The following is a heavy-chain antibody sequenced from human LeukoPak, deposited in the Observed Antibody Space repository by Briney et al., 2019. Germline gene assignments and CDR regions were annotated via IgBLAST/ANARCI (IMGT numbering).Heavy chain of an antibody. V-gene: IGHV1-2*02. D-gene: IGHD3-10*01. Sequence: ASVKVSCKASGYTFTGYYMHWVRQAPGQGLEWMGWINPNSGGTNYAQKFQGRVTMTRDTSTSTVYMELSSLRSEDTAVYYCARERGAFDIWGQGTMVTVSS. J-gene: IGHJ3*02. CDR1: GYTFTGYY. CDR3: ARERGAFDI. CDR2: INPNSGGT.